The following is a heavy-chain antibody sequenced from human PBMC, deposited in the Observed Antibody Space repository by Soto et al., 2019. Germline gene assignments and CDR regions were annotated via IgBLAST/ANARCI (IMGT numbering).Heavy chain of an antibody. V-gene: IGHV4-59*08. CDR3: ARRLAGSYGQIDY. D-gene: IGHD1-26*01. CDR1: GGSISGYY. CDR2: IYHSETT. J-gene: IGHJ4*02. Sequence: QVQLQESGPGLVKPSETLSLTCTVSGGSISGYYWNWIRQPPGKGLEWIGYIYHSETTNYNPSLKSRVIISVDTSKNQFSLKLSSVTAADTVVYYCARRLAGSYGQIDYWGQGTLITVSS.